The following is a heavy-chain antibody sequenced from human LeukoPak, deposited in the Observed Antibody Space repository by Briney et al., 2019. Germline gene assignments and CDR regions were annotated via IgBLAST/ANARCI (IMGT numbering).Heavy chain of an antibody. Sequence: ASVKVSCKASGYTFTSYYMHWVRQAPGQGLEWMGIMNPSGGSTSYAQKFQGRVTMTRDTSTSTVYMELSSLRSEDTAVYYCARDGSPYYDSSGTETDYWGQGTLVTVSS. V-gene: IGHV1-46*01. CDR3: ARDGSPYYDSSGTETDY. J-gene: IGHJ4*02. CDR1: GYTFTSYY. CDR2: MNPSGGST. D-gene: IGHD3-22*01.